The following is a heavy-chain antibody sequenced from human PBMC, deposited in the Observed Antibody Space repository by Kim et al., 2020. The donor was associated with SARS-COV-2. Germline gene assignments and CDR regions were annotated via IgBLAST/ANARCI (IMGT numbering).Heavy chain of an antibody. Sequence: SETLSLTCTVSGGSVSSGSYYWSWIRQPPGKGLEWIGYIYYSGSTYYNPSLKSRVTISVDTSKNQFSLKLSSVTAANTAVYYCARETIGRDLGFSLGYDPWGQGTRVTVST. CDR3: ARETIGRDLGFSLGYDP. CDR1: GGSVSSGSYY. CDR2: IYYSGST. D-gene: IGHD3-3*01. J-gene: IGHJ5*02. V-gene: IGHV4-61*01.